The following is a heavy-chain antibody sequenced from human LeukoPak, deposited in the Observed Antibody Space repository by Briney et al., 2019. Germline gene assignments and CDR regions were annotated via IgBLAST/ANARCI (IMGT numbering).Heavy chain of an antibody. CDR2: IWFDGIKK. Sequence: GGSLRLSCAASGFTFSSYGMHWVRQAPGKGLEWVAAIWFDGIKKYYGDSVKGRFTISRDNSKNTLYLQMNSLRAEDTAVYYCARDLEDSSPFGAFDLWGQGTMVTASS. V-gene: IGHV3-33*01. J-gene: IGHJ3*01. CDR3: ARDLEDSSPFGAFDL. D-gene: IGHD3-22*01. CDR1: GFTFSSYG.